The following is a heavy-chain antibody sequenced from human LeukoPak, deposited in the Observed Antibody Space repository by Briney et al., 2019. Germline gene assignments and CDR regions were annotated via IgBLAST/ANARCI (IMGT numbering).Heavy chain of an antibody. CDR1: VYTFTIYY. CDR2: MNTNSTKT. D-gene: IGHD2-15*01. Sequence: ASVNVSCKSAVYTFTIYYINWGRQATGPGLERMGWMNTNSTKTAYAQRFQGRVTMTRTASISTAYMELSSLTSEGPAVYYCAKRRYCSGGSCHPTQNVVEYDFDYWGQGTLVTVSS. V-gene: IGHV1-8*01. CDR3: AKRRYCSGGSCHPTQNVVEYDFDY. J-gene: IGHJ4*02.